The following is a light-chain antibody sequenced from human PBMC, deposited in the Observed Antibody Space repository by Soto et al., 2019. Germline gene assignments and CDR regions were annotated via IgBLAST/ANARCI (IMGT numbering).Light chain of an antibody. CDR2: DVT. V-gene: IGLV2-14*03. CDR3: SSYTSSRTHV. Sequence: SALTQPASVSGSPGQWITISCTGTSSDVGGYNYVSWYQHHPGKAPKLMIYDVTNRPSGVSNRFSGSKSGNTASLTISGLQTEDEADYYCSSYTSSRTHVFGTGTKVTVL. J-gene: IGLJ1*01. CDR1: SSDVGGYNY.